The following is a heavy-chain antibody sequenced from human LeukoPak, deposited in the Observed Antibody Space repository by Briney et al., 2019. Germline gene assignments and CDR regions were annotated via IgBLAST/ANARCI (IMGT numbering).Heavy chain of an antibody. J-gene: IGHJ4*02. CDR1: GGSFSGYY. D-gene: IGHD6-13*01. Sequence: SETLSLTCAVYGGSFSGYYWSWIRQPPGKGLEWIGEINHSGSTNYNPSLKSRVTISVDTSKNQFSLKLSSVTAADTAVYYCARAKSSPKRAWNYWGQGTLVTVSS. CDR2: INHSGST. CDR3: ARAKSSPKRAWNY. V-gene: IGHV4-34*01.